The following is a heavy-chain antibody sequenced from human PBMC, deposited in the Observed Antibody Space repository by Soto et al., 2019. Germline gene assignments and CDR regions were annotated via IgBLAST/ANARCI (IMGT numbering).Heavy chain of an antibody. CDR1: GFTFEDSA. CDR3: AKGRGALAVVSNWFDP. CDR2: INWNSGSV. V-gene: IGHV3-9*01. D-gene: IGHD6-19*01. J-gene: IGHJ5*02. Sequence: EVQLVGSGGGLVQPGRSLRLSCAAFGFTFEDSAMHWIRQSPGKGLEWVAGINWNSGSVGYADSVKGRFTISRDNANNTLFLQMDSLRAEDAALYYCAKGRGALAVVSNWFDPWGQGTLVTVSS.